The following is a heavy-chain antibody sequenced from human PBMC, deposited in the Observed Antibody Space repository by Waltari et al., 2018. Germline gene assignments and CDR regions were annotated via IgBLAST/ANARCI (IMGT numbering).Heavy chain of an antibody. CDR3: ARHQDWVVVSATWFDP. V-gene: IGHV4-39*01. J-gene: IGHJ5*02. CDR1: GGSISSTNYS. D-gene: IGHD2-21*02. CDR2: IYYSGNT. Sequence: QLRLQESGPGLVKPSDTLSLTRTVSGGSISSTNYSWGWIRQPPGKGLEWIGSIYYSGNTYYNPSLKSRVTMSADTSKNQFSLKLSSVTAADTAVYYCARHQDWVVVSATWFDPWGQGTLVTVSS.